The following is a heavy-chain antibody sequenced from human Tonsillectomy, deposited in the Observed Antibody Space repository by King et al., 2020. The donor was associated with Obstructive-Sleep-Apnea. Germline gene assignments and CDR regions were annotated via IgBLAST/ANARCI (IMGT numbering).Heavy chain of an antibody. CDR1: GCSFTSYW. CDR2: IDPSDSYT. CDR3: ARQWELLHDVDY. J-gene: IGHJ4*02. V-gene: IGHV5-10-1*03. Sequence: QLVQSGAGVKKPGESLRISCKGSGCSFTSYWISWVRQMPGKGLEWMGRIDPSDSYTNYSPSFQGHVTISADKSISTAYLQWSSLKASDTAMYYCARQWELLHDVDYWGQGTLVTVSS. D-gene: IGHD1-26*01.